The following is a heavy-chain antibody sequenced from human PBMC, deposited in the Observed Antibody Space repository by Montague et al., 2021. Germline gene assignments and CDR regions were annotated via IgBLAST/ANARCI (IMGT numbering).Heavy chain of an antibody. CDR3: ARVFSSWYVGWFDP. Sequence: ETLSLTRTVSGASITSNIYYWGWIRQSPGKGLEWIGSIYYSGNSFYQPSLKSRITMAVDTSKNQFSLKLSSVTAADTAIYYCARVFSSWYVGWFDPWSQGTLVTVSS. D-gene: IGHD6-13*01. CDR1: GASITSNIYY. J-gene: IGHJ5*02. CDR2: IYYSGNS. V-gene: IGHV4-39*07.